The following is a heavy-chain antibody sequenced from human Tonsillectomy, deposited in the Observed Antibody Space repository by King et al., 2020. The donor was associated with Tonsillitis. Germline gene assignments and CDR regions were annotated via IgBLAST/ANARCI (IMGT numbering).Heavy chain of an antibody. CDR3: ASNTYYYDSSGQNILDY. CDR1: GGSISSSSYY. Sequence: MQLQESGPGLVKPSETLSLTCTVSGGSISSSSYYWGWIRQPPGKGLEWIGSIYYSGSTYYNPSLKSRVTISVDTSKNQFSLKLSSVTAADTAVYYCASNTYYYDSSGQNILDYWGQGTLVTVSS. J-gene: IGHJ4*02. D-gene: IGHD3-22*01. V-gene: IGHV4-39*01. CDR2: IYYSGST.